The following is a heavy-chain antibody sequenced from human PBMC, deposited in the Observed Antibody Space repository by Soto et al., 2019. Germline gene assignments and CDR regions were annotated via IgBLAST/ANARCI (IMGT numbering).Heavy chain of an antibody. V-gene: IGHV1-69*13. CDR2: IIPIFGTA. CDR3: ARESGGSYYNPYYSYYGTDV. CDR1: GYTFTSYG. J-gene: IGHJ6*02. D-gene: IGHD3-10*01. Sequence: ASVKVSCKASGYTFTSYGISWVRQAPGQGLEWLGGIIPIFGTANCAQKFQGRVTITADESTSTAYMELSSLRSEDTAVYYCARESGGSYYNPYYSYYGTDVWGQGTAVTVSS.